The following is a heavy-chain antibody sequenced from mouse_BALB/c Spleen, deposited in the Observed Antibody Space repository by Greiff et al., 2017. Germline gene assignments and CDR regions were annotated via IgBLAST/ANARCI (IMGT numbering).Heavy chain of an antibody. D-gene: IGHD3-3*01. J-gene: IGHJ1*01. CDR1: GFNIKDTY. CDR3: ARGGDHWYFDV. Sequence: EVQLQQSGAELVKPGASVKLSCTASGFNIKDTYMHWVKQRPEQGLEGIGKIDPANGNTKYDPKFQGKATITADTSSNTAYLQLSSLTSEDTAVYYCARGGDHWYFDVWGAGTTVTVSS. V-gene: IGHV14-3*02. CDR2: IDPANGNT.